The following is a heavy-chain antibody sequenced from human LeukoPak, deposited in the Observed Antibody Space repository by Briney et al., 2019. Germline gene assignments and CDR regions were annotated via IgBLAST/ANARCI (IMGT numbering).Heavy chain of an antibody. Sequence: SETLSLTCAVYGGSFSGYYWSWIRQPPGKGLEWIGEINHSGSTNYNPSLKSRVTISVDTSKNQFSLKLSSVTAADTAVYYCARRRGNVVVPAARISRHDAFDIWGQGTMVTVSS. CDR2: INHSGST. D-gene: IGHD2-2*01. CDR1: GGSFSGYY. J-gene: IGHJ3*02. V-gene: IGHV4-34*01. CDR3: ARRRGNVVVPAARISRHDAFDI.